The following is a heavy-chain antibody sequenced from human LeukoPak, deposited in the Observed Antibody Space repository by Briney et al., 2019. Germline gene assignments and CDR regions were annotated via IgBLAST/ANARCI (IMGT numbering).Heavy chain of an antibody. CDR1: GYTFTSYG. CDR2: ISAYNGNT. J-gene: IGHJ4*02. V-gene: IGHV1-18*01. D-gene: IGHD3-22*01. Sequence: ASVKVSCKASGYTFTSYGISWVRQAPGQGPEWMGWISAYNGNTNYAQKLQGRVTMTTDTSTSTAYMELRSLRSDDTAVYYCARDPWTYYYDSRVLDYWGQGTLVTVSS. CDR3: ARDPWTYYYDSRVLDY.